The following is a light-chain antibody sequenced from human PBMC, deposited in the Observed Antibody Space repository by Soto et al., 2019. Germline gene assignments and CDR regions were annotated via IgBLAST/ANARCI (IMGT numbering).Light chain of an antibody. J-gene: IGLJ3*02. CDR2: NNI. V-gene: IGLV1-40*01. CDR1: SSSIGAGSD. Sequence: QLVLTQPPSVSGAPGQRVTISCTGSSSSIGAGSDVHWYQQLPGTAPKLLIYNNINRPSGVPDRFSGSQSGTSASLAITGLQAEDEADYYCQSYDSSHWVFGGGTQLTVL. CDR3: QSYDSSHWV.